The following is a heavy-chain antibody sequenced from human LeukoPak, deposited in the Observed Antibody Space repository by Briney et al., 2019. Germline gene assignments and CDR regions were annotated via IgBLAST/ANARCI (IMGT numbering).Heavy chain of an antibody. V-gene: IGHV4-59*01. CDR1: GGSISSYY. D-gene: IGHD6-13*01. Sequence: SETLSLTCTASGGSISSYYWSWIRQPPGKGLEWIGDIYYSGSTNYNPSLKSRVTISVDTSKNQFSLKLSSVTAADTAVYYCARDGHSSTFDYWGQGTLVTVSS. CDR3: ARDGHSSTFDY. J-gene: IGHJ4*02. CDR2: IYYSGST.